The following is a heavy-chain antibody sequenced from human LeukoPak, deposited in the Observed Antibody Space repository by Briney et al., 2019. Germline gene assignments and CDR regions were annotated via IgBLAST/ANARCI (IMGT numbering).Heavy chain of an antibody. CDR2: ISGSGGST. CDR3: ARNREMATILWPFGSDY. CDR1: GFTFSSYG. D-gene: IGHD5-24*01. Sequence: GGSLRLSCAASGFTFSSYGMSWVRQAPGKGLEWVSAISGSGGSTYYADSVKGRFTISRDNSKNTLYLQMNSLRAEDTAVYYCARNREMATILWPFGSDYWGQGTLVTVSS. J-gene: IGHJ4*02. V-gene: IGHV3-23*01.